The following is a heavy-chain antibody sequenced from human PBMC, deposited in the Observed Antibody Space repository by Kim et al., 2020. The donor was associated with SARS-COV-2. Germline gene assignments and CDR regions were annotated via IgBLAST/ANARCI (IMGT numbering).Heavy chain of an antibody. CDR1: GDSITSSY. CDR2: IFYTGKN. J-gene: IGHJ5*02. CDR3: ARASTATGPRARFWGFDT. D-gene: IGHD6-13*01. V-gene: IGHV4-59*01. Sequence: SETLSLTCAVSGDSITSSYWSWIRQPPGKGLEWIGYIFYTGKNSYNPSLKSRVPMSVDTSKNQFYLELSSVNSADTAVYYCARASTATGPRARFWGFDTWRQGTLVAVSS.